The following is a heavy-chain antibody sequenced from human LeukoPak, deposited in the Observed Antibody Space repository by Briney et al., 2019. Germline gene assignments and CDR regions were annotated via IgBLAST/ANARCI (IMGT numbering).Heavy chain of an antibody. V-gene: IGHV3-7*01. J-gene: IGHJ4*02. D-gene: IGHD6-13*01. CDR1: GFTFTNYW. CDR3: ARDFGSAAAIYEY. CDR2: INQNGVEM. Sequence: GGSLRLSCATSGFTFTNYWMTWVRQAPGKGLEWVANINQNGVEMYYVESVKGRFTISRDSGRNSLFLQMNSLRAEDTAVYYCARDFGSAAAIYEYWGQGTLVTVSS.